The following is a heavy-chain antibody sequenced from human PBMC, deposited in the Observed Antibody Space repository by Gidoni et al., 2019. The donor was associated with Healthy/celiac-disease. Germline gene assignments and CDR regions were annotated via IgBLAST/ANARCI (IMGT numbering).Heavy chain of an antibody. CDR2: IWYDGSNK. Sequence: QVQLVESGGGVVQPGRSLSLSCSASAFTLSSYGMHWVRQVPGKGLEWVAVIWYDGSNKYYADVVKGRFTISRDNSKNTLYLQMNSLRAEDTAVDYCERADAGGSSFMDYWGQGTLVTVS. V-gene: IGHV3-33*01. D-gene: IGHD3-16*01. CDR1: AFTLSSYG. J-gene: IGHJ4*02. CDR3: ERADAGGSSFMDY.